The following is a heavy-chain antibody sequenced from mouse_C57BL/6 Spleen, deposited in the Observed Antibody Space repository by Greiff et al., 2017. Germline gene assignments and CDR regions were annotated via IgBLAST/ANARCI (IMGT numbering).Heavy chain of an antibody. D-gene: IGHD2-4*01. Sequence: VKLQESGPELVKPGASVKISCKASGYTFTDYYINWVKQRPGQGLEWIGWIFPGSGSTYYNEKLKGHATLTVEKSSSTAYMLLSSLTSEDSAVYVYERYYDYDGAFDYWGQGTTVTVSS. J-gene: IGHJ2*01. CDR3: ERYYDYDGAFDY. CDR2: IFPGSGST. V-gene: IGHV1-75*01. CDR1: GYTFTDYY.